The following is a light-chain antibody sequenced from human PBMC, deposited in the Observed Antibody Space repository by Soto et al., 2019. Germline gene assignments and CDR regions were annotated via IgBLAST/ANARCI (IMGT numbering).Light chain of an antibody. J-gene: IGKJ3*01. Sequence: DIQMTQSPSSLSASVGDRVTITCQASQDISNYLNWYQQKPGKAPKLLIYDASNLETGVPSRFSGSGSGTDFTFTISSLLLEDIATYYCQQYDNLPLFTFGPGTKVDIK. V-gene: IGKV1-33*01. CDR1: QDISNY. CDR3: QQYDNLPLFT. CDR2: DAS.